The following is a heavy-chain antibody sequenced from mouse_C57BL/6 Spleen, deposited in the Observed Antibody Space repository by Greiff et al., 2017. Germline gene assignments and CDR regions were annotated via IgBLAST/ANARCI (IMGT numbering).Heavy chain of an antibody. J-gene: IGHJ3*01. Sequence: LQESGAELVRPGASVTLSCKASGYTFTDYEMHWVKQTPVHGLEWIGAIDPETGGTAYNQKFKGKAILTADKSSSTAYMELRSLTSEDSAVYYCTRGDYGSSRFADWGQGTLVTVSA. V-gene: IGHV1-15*01. CDR2: IDPETGGT. CDR3: TRGDYGSSRFAD. CDR1: GYTFTDYE. D-gene: IGHD1-1*01.